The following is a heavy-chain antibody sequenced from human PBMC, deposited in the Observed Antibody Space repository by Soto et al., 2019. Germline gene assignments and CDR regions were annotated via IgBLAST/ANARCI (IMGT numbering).Heavy chain of an antibody. Sequence: ASVKVSCKASGYTFTSYDINWVRQATGQGLEWMGWMNPNSGNTGYAQKFQGRVTMTRNTSISTAYMELSSLRSEDTAVYYCARGGGGTYGSGISRGGAYYYYMAVWGKGTRVTVSS. V-gene: IGHV1-8*01. J-gene: IGHJ6*03. CDR3: ARGGGGTYGSGISRGGAYYYYMAV. CDR2: MNPNSGNT. D-gene: IGHD3-10*01. CDR1: GYTFTSYD.